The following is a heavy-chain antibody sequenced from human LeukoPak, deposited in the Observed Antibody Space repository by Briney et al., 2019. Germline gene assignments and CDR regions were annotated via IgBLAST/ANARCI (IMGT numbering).Heavy chain of an antibody. CDR1: GYSISSGYY. Sequence: SETLSLTCTVSGYSISSGYYWGWIRQPPGKGLEWIGSIYHSGSTYYNPSLKSRVTISVDTSKNQFSLKLSSVTAEDTAVYYCAELGITMIGGVWGKGTTVTISS. V-gene: IGHV4-38-2*02. CDR2: IYHSGST. CDR3: AELGITMIGGV. J-gene: IGHJ6*04. D-gene: IGHD3-10*02.